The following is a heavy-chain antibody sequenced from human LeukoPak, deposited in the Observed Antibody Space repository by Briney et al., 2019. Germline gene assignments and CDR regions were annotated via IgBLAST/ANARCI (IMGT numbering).Heavy chain of an antibody. CDR3: ARGPRNILTGYYTEDYFDY. CDR1: GGTFSSYA. V-gene: IGHV1-69*13. Sequence: SVKVSCKASGGTFSSYAISWVRQAPGQGLEWMGGIIPIFGTANYAQKFQGRVTITADESTSTAYMELSRLRSDDTAVYYCARGPRNILTGYYTEDYFDYWGQGTLVTVSS. CDR2: IIPIFGTA. D-gene: IGHD3-9*01. J-gene: IGHJ4*02.